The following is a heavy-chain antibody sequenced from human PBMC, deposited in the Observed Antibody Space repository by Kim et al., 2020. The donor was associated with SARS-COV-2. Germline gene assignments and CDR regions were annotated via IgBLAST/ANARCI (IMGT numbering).Heavy chain of an antibody. V-gene: IGHV4-59*08. CDR3: ARQGHGGNSDALDI. J-gene: IGHJ3*02. Sequence: SETLSLTCTVSGGSISSYYWSWIRQPPGKGLEWIGYIYYSGSTNYNPSLKSRVSISVDTSKNQFSLQLSSVTAADTAVYYCARQGHGGNSDALDIWGQGT. CDR1: GGSISSYY. D-gene: IGHD2-21*02. CDR2: IYYSGST.